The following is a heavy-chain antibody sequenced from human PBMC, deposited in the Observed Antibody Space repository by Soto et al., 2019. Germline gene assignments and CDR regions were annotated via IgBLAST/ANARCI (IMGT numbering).Heavy chain of an antibody. CDR3: NVGGRLGLFDY. CDR1: GFTFSSYA. V-gene: IGHV3-23*01. Sequence: AGGSLRLSCAASGFTFSSYAMSWVRQAPGKGLEWVSAISGSGGSTYYADSVKGRFTISRDNSKNTLYLQMNSLRAEDTAVYYCNVGGRLGLFDYWGQGTLVTVSS. D-gene: IGHD3-16*01. J-gene: IGHJ4*02. CDR2: ISGSGGST.